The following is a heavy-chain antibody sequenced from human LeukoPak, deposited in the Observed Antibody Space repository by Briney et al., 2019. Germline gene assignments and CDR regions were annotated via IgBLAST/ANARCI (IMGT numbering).Heavy chain of an antibody. V-gene: IGHV3-21*04. D-gene: IGHD4/OR15-4a*01. Sequence: GGSLRLSCAASGFTFSTYSMNWVRQAPGKGLEWVSLITTSGSYIYYADSVKGRFTISRDNAKNSLYLQMNSLRAEDTAVYYCARRAGAYSHPYDYWGQGTLVTVSS. CDR2: ITTSGSYI. J-gene: IGHJ4*02. CDR3: ARRAGAYSHPYDY. CDR1: GFTFSTYS.